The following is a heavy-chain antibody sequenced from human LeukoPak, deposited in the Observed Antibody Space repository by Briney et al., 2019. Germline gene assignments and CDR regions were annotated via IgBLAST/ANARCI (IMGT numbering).Heavy chain of an antibody. CDR3: ARKATDFDD. CDR1: GCSFSSYS. D-gene: IGHD1-1*01. V-gene: IGHV3-48*02. Sequence: GGSLTLSCAPSGCSFSSYSLNWVRQAPGNGLEWVSYISSNSNTIYYADSVKGRFTISRDNAENSLYLQMNSLRDEDTAVYYCARKATDFDDWGQGTLVTVSS. CDR2: ISSNSNTI. J-gene: IGHJ4*02.